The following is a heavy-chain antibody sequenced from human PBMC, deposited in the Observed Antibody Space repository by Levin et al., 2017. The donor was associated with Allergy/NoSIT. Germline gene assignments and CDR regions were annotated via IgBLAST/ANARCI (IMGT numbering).Heavy chain of an antibody. Sequence: GESLKISCAASGFTFSSYSMNWVRQAPGKGLEWVSYISSSSSTIYYADSVKGRFTISRDNAKNSLYLQMNSLRAEDTAVYYCARDLSYYGSGRGGYMDVWGKGTTVTVSS. D-gene: IGHD3-10*01. CDR3: ARDLSYYGSGRGGYMDV. J-gene: IGHJ6*03. V-gene: IGHV3-48*01. CDR2: ISSSSSTI. CDR1: GFTFSSYS.